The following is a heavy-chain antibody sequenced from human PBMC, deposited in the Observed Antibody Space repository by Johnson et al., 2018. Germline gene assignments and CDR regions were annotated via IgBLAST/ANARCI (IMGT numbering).Heavy chain of an antibody. D-gene: IGHD4-11*01. CDR2: ISYAGSNK. CDR1: GFTFSSYG. Sequence: QVQLVQSGGGVVQPGRSLRLSCAASGFTFSSYGMHWVRQAPGKGLEWVAVISYAGSNKYYADSAKGRFAISRDNSKNTRYLQMNSLRAEDTAVDYFANSEEIDYRGYYYYSMAVWGKGTTVTVSS. J-gene: IGHJ6*03. V-gene: IGHV3-30*18. CDR3: ANSEEIDYRGYYYYSMAV.